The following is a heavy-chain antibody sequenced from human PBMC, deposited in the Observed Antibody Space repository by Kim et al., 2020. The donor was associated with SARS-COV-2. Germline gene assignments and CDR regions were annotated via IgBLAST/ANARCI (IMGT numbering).Heavy chain of an antibody. V-gene: IGHV4-39*01. CDR3: EAQLVRFYYGMDV. CDR2: IYYSGST. D-gene: IGHD6-13*01. J-gene: IGHJ6*02. CDR1: GGSISSSSYY. Sequence: SETLSLTCTVSGGSISSSSYYWGWIRQPPGKGLEWIGSIYYSGSTYYNPSLKSRVTISVDTSKNQFSLKLSSVTAADTAVYYCEAQLVRFYYGMDVWGQGTTVTVSS.